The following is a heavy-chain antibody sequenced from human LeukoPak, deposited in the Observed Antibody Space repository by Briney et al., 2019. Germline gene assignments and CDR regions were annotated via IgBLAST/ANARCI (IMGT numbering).Heavy chain of an antibody. D-gene: IGHD2-8*02. Sequence: SETLSLTCTVSGGSISGYYWSWIRQPPGQGLEWIGYIYYSGSTHYNPSLKSRVSISVDTSKNNLSLKLTSLTAADTAVYFCARGSGPRFAPWGQGSQVTVSS. J-gene: IGHJ5*02. V-gene: IGHV4-59*01. CDR1: GGSISGYY. CDR2: IYYSGST. CDR3: ARGSGPRFAP.